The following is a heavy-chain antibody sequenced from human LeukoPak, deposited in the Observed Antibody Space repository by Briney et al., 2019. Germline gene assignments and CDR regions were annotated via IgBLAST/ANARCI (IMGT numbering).Heavy chain of an antibody. CDR1: GYTFTSYY. V-gene: IGHV1-46*01. CDR2: INPSGGST. Sequence: ASVKVSCKASGYTFTSYYMHWVRQAPGQGLEWMGIINPSGGSTSYAQKFQGRVTMTRDTSTSTVYMELSSLRSEDTAVYYCARDLSTFDILTGYEPGLWGQGTLVTVSS. J-gene: IGHJ4*02. D-gene: IGHD3-9*01. CDR3: ARDLSTFDILTGYEPGL.